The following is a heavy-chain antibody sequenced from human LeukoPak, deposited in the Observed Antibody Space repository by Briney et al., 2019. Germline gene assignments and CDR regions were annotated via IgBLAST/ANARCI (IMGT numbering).Heavy chain of an antibody. CDR3: AKGRLLWFGELSPR. V-gene: IGHV3-30*02. Sequence: TGGSLRLSCAASGFTFSSYGMHWVRQAPGKGLEWVAFIRYDGSNKYYADSVKGRFTISRDNSKNTLYLQMNSLRAEDTAVYYCAKGRLLWFGELSPRWGQGTLVTVSS. J-gene: IGHJ4*02. CDR2: IRYDGSNK. CDR1: GFTFSSYG. D-gene: IGHD3-10*01.